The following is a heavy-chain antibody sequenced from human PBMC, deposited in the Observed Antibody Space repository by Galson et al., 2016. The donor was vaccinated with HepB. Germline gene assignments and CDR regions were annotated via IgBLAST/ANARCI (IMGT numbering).Heavy chain of an antibody. CDR1: GSTFNVYF. J-gene: IGHJ6*02. Sequence: SVKVSCKASGSTFNVYFVHWVRQAPGQGLEWMAIINPSGGSTSYAQKFQGRVTMTRDTSTSTVYMELRSLRSEDTAVYYCARDPCGGDCYSPYRFYYYDMDVWGQGTTVTVSS. D-gene: IGHD2-21*02. V-gene: IGHV1-46*02. CDR3: ARDPCGGDCYSPYRFYYYDMDV. CDR2: INPSGGST.